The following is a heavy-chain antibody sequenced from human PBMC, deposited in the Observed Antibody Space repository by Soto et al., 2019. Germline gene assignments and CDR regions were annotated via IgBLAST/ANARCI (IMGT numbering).Heavy chain of an antibody. V-gene: IGHV1-69*10. CDR3: ARDRGIDCSGGSCYSGWFDP. CDR2: IIPILGIA. CDR1: GYTFPSYA. Sequence: SVKVSWKASGYTFPSYAISWVRQAPGQGLEWMGWIIPILGIANYAQKFQGRVTITADKSTSTAYMELSSLRSEDTAVYYCARDRGIDCSGGSCYSGWFDPWGQGTLVIVSS. J-gene: IGHJ5*02. D-gene: IGHD2-15*01.